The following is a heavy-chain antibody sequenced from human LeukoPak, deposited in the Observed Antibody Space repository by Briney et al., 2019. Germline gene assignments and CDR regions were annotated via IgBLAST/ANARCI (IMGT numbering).Heavy chain of an antibody. CDR3: ARAAGTVTLAPFDP. Sequence: GGSLRLSCAASGITFSTYWMSWVRQAPGKGLEWVANIKQDGSEKYYVDSVKGRFTISRDNAKNTLYLQMNSLRAEDTAVYYCARAAGTVTLAPFDPWGQGTLVTVSS. CDR2: IKQDGSEK. CDR1: GITFSTYW. J-gene: IGHJ5*02. V-gene: IGHV3-7*01. D-gene: IGHD4-17*01.